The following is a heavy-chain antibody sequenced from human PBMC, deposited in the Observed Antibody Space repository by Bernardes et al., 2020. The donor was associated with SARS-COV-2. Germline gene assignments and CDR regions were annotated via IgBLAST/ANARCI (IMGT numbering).Heavy chain of an antibody. CDR3: ATSNVAGIINWFDP. J-gene: IGHJ5*02. D-gene: IGHD6-19*01. CDR1: GYTFTTYD. Sequence: ASVKVSCKTSGYTFTTYDINWVRQAAGQGLEWMGWMNADTGNTGYAQKFQGRVTMTWDTPISTAYMELSSLRSEDTAIYYCATSNVAGIINWFDPWGQGTLVTVSS. V-gene: IGHV1-8*01. CDR2: MNADTGNT.